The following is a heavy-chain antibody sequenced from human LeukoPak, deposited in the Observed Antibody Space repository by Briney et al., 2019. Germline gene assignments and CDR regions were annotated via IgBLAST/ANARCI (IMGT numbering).Heavy chain of an antibody. CDR2: IYYSGST. Sequence: ASETLSLTCTVSGGSISSYYWSWIRQPPGKGLEWIGYIYYSGSTNYNPSLKSRVTISVDTSKNQFSLKLSSVTAADTAVYYCAGTQTRGYYYYMDVWGKGTTVTVSS. CDR1: GGSISSYY. CDR3: AGTQTRGYYYYMDV. D-gene: IGHD2-2*01. V-gene: IGHV4-59*01. J-gene: IGHJ6*03.